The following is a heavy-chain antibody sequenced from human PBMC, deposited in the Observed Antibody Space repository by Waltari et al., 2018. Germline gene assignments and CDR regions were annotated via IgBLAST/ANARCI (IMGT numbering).Heavy chain of an antibody. J-gene: IGHJ5*02. D-gene: IGHD1-26*01. Sequence: ESGPGLVKPSETLSLTCTVSGGSISSSTLFWGWIRQPLGKGLEWIGSIYDSGTTYYNPSLKSRVTISVDTSKNQFSLKVNSVTAADTAVYYCATHPPSQWGVVLNWFDPWGQGILVTVSS. V-gene: IGHV4-39*01. CDR2: IYDSGTT. CDR1: GGSISSSTLF. CDR3: ATHPPSQWGVVLNWFDP.